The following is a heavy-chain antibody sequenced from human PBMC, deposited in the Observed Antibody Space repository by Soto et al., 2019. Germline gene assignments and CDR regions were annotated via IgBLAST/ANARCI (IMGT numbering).Heavy chain of an antibody. CDR1: GYTFTSYA. V-gene: IGHV1-3*01. CDR3: ARGVGYSSSWYLDYYYYYGMDV. Sequence: VKVSCKASGYTFTSYAMHWVRQAPGQRLEWMGWINAGNGNTKYSQKFQGRVTITRDTSASTAYMELSSLRSEDTAVYYCARGVGYSSSWYLDYYYYYGMDVWGQGTTVTVSS. J-gene: IGHJ6*02. D-gene: IGHD6-13*01. CDR2: INAGNGNT.